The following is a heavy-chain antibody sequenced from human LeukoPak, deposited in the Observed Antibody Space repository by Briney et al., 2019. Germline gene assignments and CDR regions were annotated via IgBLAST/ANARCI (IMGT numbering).Heavy chain of an antibody. CDR3: AGDKYYYGSGSYSGYYLDV. CDR1: GYTFTTYY. CDR2: INPSGGDT. Sequence: GASVKVSCKPSGYTFTTYYIHWVRQAPGQGLEWMGIINPSGGDTIYAQKFQGRVTMTRDMSTSTVYMQLSSLASEDTAVYYCAGDKYYYGSGSYSGYYLDVWGKGTTVTVSS. V-gene: IGHV1-46*01. D-gene: IGHD3-10*01. J-gene: IGHJ6*03.